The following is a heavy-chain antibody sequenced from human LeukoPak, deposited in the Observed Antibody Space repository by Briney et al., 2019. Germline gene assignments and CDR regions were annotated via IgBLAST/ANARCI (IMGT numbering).Heavy chain of an antibody. CDR3: ARALRRAGGAPSPLY. CDR1: GYTFTGYY. J-gene: IGHJ4*02. V-gene: IGHV1-2*02. D-gene: IGHD3-10*01. CDR2: INHNSGGT. Sequence: GASVKVSCKASGYTFTGYYMHWVRQAPGQGLEWMGWINHNSGGTNDAQKFQGRVTMTRDTSISTAYMELSRLRTDDTAVYYCARALRRAGGAPSPLYWGQGTLVTVSS.